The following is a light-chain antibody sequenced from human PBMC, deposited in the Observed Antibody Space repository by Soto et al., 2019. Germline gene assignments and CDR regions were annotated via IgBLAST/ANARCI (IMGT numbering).Light chain of an antibody. CDR2: AAS. CDR1: QGIRNY. Sequence: DIQLTQSPSFLSASVGERVTITCRASQGIRNYLAWYQQKPGKAPKLLIYAASSLPSGVPSRFSGSGSGTEFSLPTSSLQPEDFAAYFCQHLNTYPPWTFGQGTKVEIK. J-gene: IGKJ1*01. CDR3: QHLNTYPPWT. V-gene: IGKV1-9*01.